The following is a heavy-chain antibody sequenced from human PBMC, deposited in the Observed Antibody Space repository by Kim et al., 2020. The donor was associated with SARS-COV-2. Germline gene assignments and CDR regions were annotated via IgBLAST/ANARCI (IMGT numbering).Heavy chain of an antibody. CDR2: IYYSGST. CDR1: GGSISSYY. Sequence: SETLSLTCTVSGGSISSYYWSWIRQPPGKGLEWIGYIYYSGSTNYNPSLKSRVTISVDTSKNQFSLKLSSVTAADTAVYYCARDSRDSSSGHYYYGMDVWGQGTTVTVSS. CDR3: ARDSRDSSSGHYYYGMDV. J-gene: IGHJ6*02. V-gene: IGHV4-59*01. D-gene: IGHD6-6*01.